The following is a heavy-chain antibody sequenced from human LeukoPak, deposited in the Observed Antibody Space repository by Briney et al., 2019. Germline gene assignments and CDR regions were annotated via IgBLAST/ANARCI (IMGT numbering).Heavy chain of an antibody. V-gene: IGHV4-4*07. Sequence: PSETLSLTCTVSGGSISSYYWSWIRQPAGKGLEWIGRIYTSGSTNYNPSLKSRVTMSVDTSKNQFSLRLSSVTAADTAVYYCAREGPYYYDSSGYSPFDYWGQGTLVTVSS. D-gene: IGHD3-22*01. J-gene: IGHJ4*02. CDR3: AREGPYYYDSSGYSPFDY. CDR2: IYTSGST. CDR1: GGSISSYY.